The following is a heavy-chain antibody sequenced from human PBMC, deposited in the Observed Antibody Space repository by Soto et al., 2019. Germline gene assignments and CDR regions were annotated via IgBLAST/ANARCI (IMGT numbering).Heavy chain of an antibody. CDR3: ATDCEDVQTKLRVNWFDP. CDR2: IYPGDSDT. J-gene: IGHJ5*02. V-gene: IGHV5-51*01. CDR1: GYNFPDYW. D-gene: IGHD1-1*01. Sequence: GESLKISCKGLGYNFPDYWIAWVRQMPGKGLEYMVIIYPGDSDTRYSPSFQGQVTISADKSISTAYLQWNSLEASDTARYYCATDCEDVQTKLRVNWFDPWGQGTLVTVSS.